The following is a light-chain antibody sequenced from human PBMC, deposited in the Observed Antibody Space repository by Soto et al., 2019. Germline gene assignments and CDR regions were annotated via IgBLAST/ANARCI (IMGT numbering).Light chain of an antibody. Sequence: QSALTQPASVSGSPGQSITISCTGTSSDVGGYNYVSWYQQHPGKAPKVMIYEVSNRPSGVSNRFSGSKSGNTASLTISGVQAEDEADYYCSSYTTSSTLVVFGTGTKLTVL. CDR3: SSYTTSSTLVV. V-gene: IGLV2-14*01. CDR2: EVS. CDR1: SSDVGGYNY. J-gene: IGLJ1*01.